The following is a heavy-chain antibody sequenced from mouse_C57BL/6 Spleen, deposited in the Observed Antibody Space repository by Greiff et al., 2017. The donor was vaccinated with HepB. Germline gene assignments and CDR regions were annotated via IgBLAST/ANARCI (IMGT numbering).Heavy chain of an antibody. J-gene: IGHJ3*01. V-gene: IGHV1-55*01. CDR2: IYPGSGST. CDR1: GYTFTSYW. Sequence: QVQLKQPGAELVKPGASVKMSCKASGYTFTSYWITWVKQRPGQGLEWIGDIYPGSGSTNYNEKFKSKATLTVDTSSSTAYMQLSSLTSEDAAVYYCARRGFAYWGQGTLVTVSA. CDR3: ARRGFAY.